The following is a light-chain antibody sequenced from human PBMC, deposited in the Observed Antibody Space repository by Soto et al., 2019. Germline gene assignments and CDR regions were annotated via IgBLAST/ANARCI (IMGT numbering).Light chain of an antibody. Sequence: ERVMTQSPATLSVSPGERATLSCRASQSISSNLAWYQQKPGQAPRLLIYGASLRATGIPARFSGSGSGTEFSLPISTLQSEDFAFYYCQQYNDWPGTFGQGTKVDIK. CDR1: QSISSN. J-gene: IGKJ1*01. CDR2: GAS. V-gene: IGKV3-15*01. CDR3: QQYNDWPGT.